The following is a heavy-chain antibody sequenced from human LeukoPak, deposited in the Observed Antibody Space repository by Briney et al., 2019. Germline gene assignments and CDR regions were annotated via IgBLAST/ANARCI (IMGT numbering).Heavy chain of an antibody. CDR1: GGSFSGYY. Sequence: PSETLSLTCAVYGGSFSGYYWSWIRRPPGKGLEWIGEINHSGSTNYNPSLKSRVTISVDTSKNQFSLKLSSVTAADTAVYYCARGLGIQLWLSWFDPWGQGTLVTVSS. CDR2: INHSGST. J-gene: IGHJ5*02. V-gene: IGHV4-34*01. D-gene: IGHD5-18*01. CDR3: ARGLGIQLWLSWFDP.